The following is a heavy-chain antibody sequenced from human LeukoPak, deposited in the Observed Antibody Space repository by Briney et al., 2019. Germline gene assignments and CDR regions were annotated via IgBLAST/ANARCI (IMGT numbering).Heavy chain of an antibody. CDR2: IYYSGST. V-gene: IGHV4-39*01. CDR1: GGSISSSSYY. CDR3: ARLKFGMGGFYC. D-gene: IGHD3-10*01. J-gene: IGHJ4*02. Sequence: SETLSLTCTVSGGSISSSSYYWGWIRQPPGKGLEWIGSIYYSGSTYYNPSLKSRVTISVDTSKNQFSLKLSSVTAADTAAYHCARLKFGMGGFYCWGQGTLVTVPS.